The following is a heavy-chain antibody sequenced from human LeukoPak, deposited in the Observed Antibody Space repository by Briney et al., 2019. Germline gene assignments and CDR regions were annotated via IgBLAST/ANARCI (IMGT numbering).Heavy chain of an antibody. CDR2: XXXDGSNK. Sequence: PGRSLRLSCAASGFTFSSYGMHWVRQAPGKGXXXXXXXXXDGSNKYYADSVKGRFTISRDNSKNTLYLQMNSLRAEDTAVYYCARDLAGYCSSTSCYLAYWGQGTLVTVSS. CDR3: ARDLAGYCSSTSCYLAY. D-gene: IGHD2-2*01. V-gene: IGHV3-33*01. J-gene: IGHJ4*02. CDR1: GFTFSSYG.